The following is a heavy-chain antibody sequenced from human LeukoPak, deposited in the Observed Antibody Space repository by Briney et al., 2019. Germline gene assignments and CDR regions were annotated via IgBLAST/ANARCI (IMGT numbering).Heavy chain of an antibody. J-gene: IGHJ6*03. D-gene: IGHD1-26*01. V-gene: IGHV3-74*03. CDR2: ITSDGSST. CDR1: GFTFSSTW. Sequence: GGSLRLSCAASGFTFSSTWMHWVRQPPGKGLVWVARITSDGSSTTYAESVKGRFTISRDNAKNSPYLQMNSLGPEDTAVYYCARDPYSGNYGNYYYYYMDVWGKGTTVTISS. CDR3: ARDPYSGNYGNYYYYYMDV.